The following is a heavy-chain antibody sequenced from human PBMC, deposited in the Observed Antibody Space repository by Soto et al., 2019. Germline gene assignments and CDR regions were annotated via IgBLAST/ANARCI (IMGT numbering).Heavy chain of an antibody. V-gene: IGHV1-2*04. J-gene: IGHJ4*02. D-gene: IGHD2-15*01. CDR2: INPNSGGT. CDR3: ARSQSPVVVIFDY. CDR1: GYTFTGYY. Sequence: GASVKVSCKASGYTFTGYYMHWVRQAPGQGLEWMGWINPNSGGTNYAQKFQGWVTMTRDTSISTAYMELSRPRSDDTAVYYCARSQSPVVVIFDYWGQGNLVTVPS.